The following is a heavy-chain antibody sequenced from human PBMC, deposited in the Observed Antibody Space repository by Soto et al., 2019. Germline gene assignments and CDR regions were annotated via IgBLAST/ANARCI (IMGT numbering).Heavy chain of an antibody. CDR2: ISGTDGGA. J-gene: IGHJ4*02. Sequence: EVHLVESGGGLVQPGGSLRLSCAASELSSSNHAMTWVRQAPGKGLEWVSGISGTDGGAYYADSVKGRFTISRDNSRSTRYLQMNSRRVEDTAVYYCASGGLHGYTNGGLSYFHSWGQGTLVTVSS. CDR1: ELSSSNHA. D-gene: IGHD5-18*01. CDR3: ASGGLHGYTNGGLSYFHS. V-gene: IGHV3-23*04.